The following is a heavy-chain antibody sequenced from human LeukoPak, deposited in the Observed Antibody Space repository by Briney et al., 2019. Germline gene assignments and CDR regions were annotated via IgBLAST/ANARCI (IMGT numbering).Heavy chain of an antibody. D-gene: IGHD6-13*01. Sequence: GGSLRLSCAASGFTFSTYSMNWVRRAPGKGLEWVSGINWNGGSTGYADSVKGRFTISRDNAKNSLYLQMNSLRAEDTALYYCARGAAAVYYYGMDVWGQGTTVTVSS. CDR3: ARGAAAVYYYGMDV. CDR1: GFTFSTYS. J-gene: IGHJ6*02. CDR2: INWNGGST. V-gene: IGHV3-20*04.